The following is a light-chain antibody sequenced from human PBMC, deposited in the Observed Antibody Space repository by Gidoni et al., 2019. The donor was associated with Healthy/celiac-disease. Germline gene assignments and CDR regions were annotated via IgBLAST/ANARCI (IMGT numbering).Light chain of an antibody. CDR3: QQYNNWPY. CDR2: GAS. CDR1: QSVSSN. J-gene: IGKJ4*01. V-gene: IGKV3-15*01. Sequence: EIVMTKSPATLSVSPGERATLSCSASQSVSSNLAWYQQKPGQAPRLLIYGASTRATGIPARVSGSGSGTEFTLTISSLQSEDFAVYYCQQYNNWPYFGGGTKVEIK.